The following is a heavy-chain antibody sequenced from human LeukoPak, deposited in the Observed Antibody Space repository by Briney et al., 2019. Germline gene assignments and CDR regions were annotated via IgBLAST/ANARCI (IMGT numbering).Heavy chain of an antibody. V-gene: IGHV4-59*01. CDR2: IHYSGST. CDR1: GGSISSYY. J-gene: IGHJ5*02. CDR3: ARVPSQYCSSTSCYEGVDWFDP. Sequence: SETLSLTCTVSGGSISSYYWSWIRQPPGKGLEWIGYIHYSGSTNYNPSLKSRVTISVDTSKNQFSLKLSSVTAADTAVYYCARVPSQYCSSTSCYEGVDWFDPWGQGTLVTVSS. D-gene: IGHD2-2*01.